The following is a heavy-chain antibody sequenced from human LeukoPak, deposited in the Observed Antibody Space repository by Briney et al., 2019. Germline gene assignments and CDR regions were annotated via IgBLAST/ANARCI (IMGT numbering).Heavy chain of an antibody. CDR3: TRSPRYSYGYL. D-gene: IGHD5-18*01. V-gene: IGHV3-49*04. CDR1: GFTFGDYA. J-gene: IGHJ5*02. CDR2: IRSKAYGGTT. Sequence: GGSLRLSCTASGFTFGDYAMSWARQAPGKGLEWVGFIRSKAYGGTTEYAASVKGRFTISRDDSKSIAYLQMNSLKTEDTAVYYCTRSPRYSYGYLWGQGTLVTVSS.